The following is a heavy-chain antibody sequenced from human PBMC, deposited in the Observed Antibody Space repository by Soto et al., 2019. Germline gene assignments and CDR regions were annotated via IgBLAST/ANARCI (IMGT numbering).Heavy chain of an antibody. Sequence: QVQLVQSGAEVKKPGSSVKVSCKASGGTFSSYAISWVRQAPGQGLEWMGGIIPIFGTANYAQKFQGRVTITADESRSTGYMELSSLRSEEPAVYYCARALVRAHRSYYYCGMDVWGQGTTVGVSS. CDR3: ARALVRAHRSYYYCGMDV. D-gene: IGHD3-10*01. V-gene: IGHV1-69*01. CDR1: GGTFSSYA. J-gene: IGHJ6*02. CDR2: IIPIFGTA.